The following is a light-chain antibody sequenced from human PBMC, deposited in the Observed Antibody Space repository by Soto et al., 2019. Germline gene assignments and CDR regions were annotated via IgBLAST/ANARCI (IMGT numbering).Light chain of an antibody. J-gene: IGKJ2*01. CDR3: LQYYTYPYT. V-gene: IGKV1-6*01. Sequence: AIQMTQSPSSLSAYVGDRVNITCRASQGIIDDLNWYRQKPGKAPKLLIYAASSLQSGVPSRFSASGSGTDFTLTISSLQPEDFTAYYCLQYYTYPYTFGQGTKVEIK. CDR1: QGIIDD. CDR2: AAS.